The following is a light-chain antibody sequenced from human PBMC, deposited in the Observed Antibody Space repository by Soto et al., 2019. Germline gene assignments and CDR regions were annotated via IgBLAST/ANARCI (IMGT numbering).Light chain of an antibody. J-gene: IGKJ1*01. Sequence: EIVLTQSPGTLSLSPGERATLSCRASQSVSSSYLVWHQQKPGQAPRLLIYAASRRATGIPDRFSGSGSGTEFTLTISRLEPEDFAVYYCQQYGSSGTFGQGTKVDNK. CDR2: AAS. CDR1: QSVSSSY. CDR3: QQYGSSGT. V-gene: IGKV3-20*01.